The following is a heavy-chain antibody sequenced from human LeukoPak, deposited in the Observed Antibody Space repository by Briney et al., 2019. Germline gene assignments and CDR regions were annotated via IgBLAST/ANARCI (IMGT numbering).Heavy chain of an antibody. CDR1: GGSFSGYY. D-gene: IGHD2-15*01. CDR2: INRSGST. V-gene: IGHV4-34*01. Sequence: PSESLSLTCAVSGGSFSGYYWSWIRQPPGKGLEWIGEINRSGSTNYNPSLKSRVTISVDTSKNQFSLKLSSVTAADTAVYCCAREKYCSGGSCLYYWGQGTLVTVSS. J-gene: IGHJ4*02. CDR3: AREKYCSGGSCLYY.